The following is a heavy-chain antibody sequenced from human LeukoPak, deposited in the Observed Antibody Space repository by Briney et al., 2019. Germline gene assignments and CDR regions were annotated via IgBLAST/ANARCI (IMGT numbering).Heavy chain of an antibody. V-gene: IGHV3-7*04. CDR3: ARWAPAPIRAFDY. CDR1: GFTFSSYW. Sequence: GGSLRLSCAVSGFTFSSYWMTWVRQAPGKGLEWMGNIKQDGSDKYYVDSVKGRFTISRDNGKNSLYLQMNSLRAEDTAVYYCARWAPAPIRAFDYWGQGTLVTVSS. CDR2: IKQDGSDK. J-gene: IGHJ4*02. D-gene: IGHD5-24*01.